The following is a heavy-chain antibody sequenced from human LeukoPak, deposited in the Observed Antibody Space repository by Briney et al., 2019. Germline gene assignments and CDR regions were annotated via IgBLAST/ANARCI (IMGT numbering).Heavy chain of an antibody. J-gene: IGHJ4*02. Sequence: AGGSLRLSCAASGFTFSSYAMSWVRQAPGKGLECVSSISGGGDSTYYADSVKGRFTISRDNAKNSLYLQMNSLRAEDTAVYYCARDRSDYWGQGTLVTVSS. CDR1: GFTFSSYA. CDR3: ARDRSDY. CDR2: ISGGGDST. V-gene: IGHV3-23*01.